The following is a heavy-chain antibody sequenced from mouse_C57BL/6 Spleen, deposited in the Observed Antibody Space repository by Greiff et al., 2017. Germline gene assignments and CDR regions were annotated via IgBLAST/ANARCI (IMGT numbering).Heavy chain of an antibody. CDR2: IYPGSGST. Sequence: QVHVKQPGAELVKPGASVKMSCKASGYTFTSYWITWVKQRPGQGLEWIGDIYPGSGSTNYNEKFKSKATLTVDTSSSTAYMQLSSLTSEDSAVYYCARGESLAMDYWGQGTSVTVSS. D-gene: IGHD6-2*01. CDR1: GYTFTSYW. CDR3: ARGESLAMDY. J-gene: IGHJ4*01. V-gene: IGHV1-55*01.